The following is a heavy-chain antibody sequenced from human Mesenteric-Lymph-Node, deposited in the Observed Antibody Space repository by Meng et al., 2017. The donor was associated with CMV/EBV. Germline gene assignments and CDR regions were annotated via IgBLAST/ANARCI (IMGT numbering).Heavy chain of an antibody. CDR3: AHGRIAARPYYFDY. V-gene: IGHV2-5*01. D-gene: IGHD6-6*01. Sequence: SGPTLVKPTQTLTLTCTFSGFSLSTSGVGVGWIRQPPGKALEWLALIYWNDDKRYSPSLKSWLTITKDTSKNQVVLTMTNMDPVDTATYYCAHGRIAARPYYFDYWGQGTLVTVSS. CDR2: IYWNDDK. J-gene: IGHJ4*02. CDR1: GFSLSTSGVG.